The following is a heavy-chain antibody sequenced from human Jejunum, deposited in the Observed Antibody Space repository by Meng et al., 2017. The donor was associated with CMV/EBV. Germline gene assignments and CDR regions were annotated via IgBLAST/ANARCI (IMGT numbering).Heavy chain of an antibody. CDR1: GFTFSSYS. V-gene: IGHV3-48*02. J-gene: IGHJ4*02. CDR2: IDSFSSTM. D-gene: IGHD5-24*01. CDR3: GNFRALQ. Sequence: RLSCAASGFTFSSYSMNWVRQAPGKGLEWLSYIDSFSSTMYYADSVKGRFTISRDDAKKSVYLQMNQLRDDDTATYFCGNFRALQWGPGTVVTVSS.